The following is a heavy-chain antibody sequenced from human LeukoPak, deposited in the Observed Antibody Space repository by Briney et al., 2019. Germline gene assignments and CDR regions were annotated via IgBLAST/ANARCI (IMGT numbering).Heavy chain of an antibody. J-gene: IGHJ4*02. Sequence: KPSETLSLTCAVSGGSISSSNWWSWVRQSPGKGLEWIGEIHPSGALHYNPSLESRINISPDTSMNQFSLKMSSVTIADTAVYYCARGTDPYKVAYWGPGTLVTVSS. CDR1: GGSISSSNW. V-gene: IGHV4-4*02. D-gene: IGHD1-1*01. CDR3: ARGTDPYKVAY. CDR2: IHPSGAL.